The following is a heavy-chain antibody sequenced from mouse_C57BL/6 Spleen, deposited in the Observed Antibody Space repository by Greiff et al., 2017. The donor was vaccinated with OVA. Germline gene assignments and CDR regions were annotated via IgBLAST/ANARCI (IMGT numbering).Heavy chain of an antibody. CDR1: GYTFTSYW. V-gene: IGHV1-64*01. CDR2: IHPNSGST. J-gene: IGHJ4*01. Sequence: QVQLQQPGAELVKPGASVKLSCKASGYTFTSYWMHWVKHRPGQGLEWIGMIHPNSGSTNYNEKFKSKATLTVDKSSSTAYMQLSSLTSEDSAVYYCARLAYGSSYYAMDYWGQGTSVTVSS. CDR3: ARLAYGSSYYAMDY. D-gene: IGHD1-1*01.